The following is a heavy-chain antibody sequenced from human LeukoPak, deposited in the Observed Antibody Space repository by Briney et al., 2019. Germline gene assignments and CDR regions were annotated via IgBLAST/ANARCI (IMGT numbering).Heavy chain of an antibody. CDR2: IRYDGSNK. Sequence: PGGSLRLSCAASGFTFSSYGMHWVRQAPGKGLEWVAFIRYDGSNKYYADSVKGRFTISRDNSKNTLYLHVNSLRAEDTAVYYCAKGRRVYDIHDAFDIWGQGTMITVSS. D-gene: IGHD3-9*01. V-gene: IGHV3-30*02. CDR3: AKGRRVYDIHDAFDI. J-gene: IGHJ3*02. CDR1: GFTFSSYG.